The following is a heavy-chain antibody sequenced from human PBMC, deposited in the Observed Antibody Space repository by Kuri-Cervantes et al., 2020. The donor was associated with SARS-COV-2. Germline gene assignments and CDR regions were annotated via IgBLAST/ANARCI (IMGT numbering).Heavy chain of an antibody. CDR3: ARDPHNY. Sequence: LSLTCAASGFTFSSYAMSWVRQAPGKGLEWVAVISYDGSNKYYADSVKGRFTISRGNSKNTLYLQMNSLRAEDAAVYYFARDPHNYWGQGTLVTVSS. D-gene: IGHD5-24*01. V-gene: IGHV3-30-3*01. CDR2: ISYDGSNK. CDR1: GFTFSSYA. J-gene: IGHJ4*02.